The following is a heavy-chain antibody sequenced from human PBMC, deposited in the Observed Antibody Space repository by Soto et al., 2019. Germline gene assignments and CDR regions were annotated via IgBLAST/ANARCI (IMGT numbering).Heavy chain of an antibody. CDR3: AHPRGYGVFDAVDI. CDR1: GFIFSTYA. J-gene: IGHJ3*02. CDR2: MSSSGGST. V-gene: IGHV3-23*01. Sequence: LRLSCAASGFIFSTYAMNWVRQASGKGLEWVSAMSSSGGSTYYAESVRGRFTISRDNSINTLYLQMSSLRTEDTAVYYCAHPRGYGVFDAVDIWGQGTMVTVSS. D-gene: IGHD4-17*01.